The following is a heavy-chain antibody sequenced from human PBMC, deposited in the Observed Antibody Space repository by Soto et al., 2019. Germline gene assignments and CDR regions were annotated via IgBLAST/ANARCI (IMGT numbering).Heavy chain of an antibody. J-gene: IGHJ6*02. CDR1: GFTFSSYA. Sequence: GGSLRLSCAASGFTFSSYAMHWVRQAPGKGLEWVAVISYDGSNKYYADSVKGRFTISRDNSKNTLYLQMNSLRAEDTAVYYCAREEDTAMVTGAYYYYYGMDVWGQGTTVTVSS. D-gene: IGHD5-18*01. CDR2: ISYDGSNK. CDR3: AREEDTAMVTGAYYYYYGMDV. V-gene: IGHV3-30-3*01.